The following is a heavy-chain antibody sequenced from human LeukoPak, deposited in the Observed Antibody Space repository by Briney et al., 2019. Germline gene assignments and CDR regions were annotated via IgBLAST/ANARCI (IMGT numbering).Heavy chain of an antibody. J-gene: IGHJ4*02. CDR2: IWYDGSNK. CDR1: GFTFSNHG. V-gene: IGHV3-33*06. D-gene: IGHD3-22*01. Sequence: GGSLRLSCAASGFTFSNHGMHWVRQAPGKGPEWVALIWYDGSNKYYGDSVKGRFTISRDNSKNTVYLQMNSLRAEDTGVYYGAKDRLEAGPDDNSFDYWAQETRVPFSS. CDR3: AKDRLEAGPDDNSFDY.